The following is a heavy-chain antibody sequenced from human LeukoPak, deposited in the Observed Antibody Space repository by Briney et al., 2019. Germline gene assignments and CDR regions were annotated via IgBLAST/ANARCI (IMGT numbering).Heavy chain of an antibody. CDR3: ARYGGSGTYFFDY. D-gene: IGHD3-10*01. V-gene: IGHV4-30-2*01. Sequence: SETLSLTCAVSGGSISSGGYSWSWIRQPPGKGLEWTGYIYDSGSTYYNPSLKSRVTISLDRSKNQFSLKLSSVTAADTAVYYCARYGGSGTYFFDYWGRGTLVTVSS. CDR1: GGSISSGGYS. J-gene: IGHJ4*02. CDR2: IYDSGST.